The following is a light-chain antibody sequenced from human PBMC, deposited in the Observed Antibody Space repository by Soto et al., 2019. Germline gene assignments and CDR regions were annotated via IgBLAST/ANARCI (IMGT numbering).Light chain of an antibody. CDR1: QDISSH. V-gene: IGKV1-16*01. J-gene: IGKJ1*01. CDR3: QQYHLYTWT. CDR2: GAS. Sequence: DIQMTQSPSSLSASVGDRVTITCRASQDISSHLAWFQQKPGNAPKSLMFGASNLRSGVPSRFSGSGSGTVFTFTISSLQPDDFATYYCQQYHLYTWTFGQGTKVEI.